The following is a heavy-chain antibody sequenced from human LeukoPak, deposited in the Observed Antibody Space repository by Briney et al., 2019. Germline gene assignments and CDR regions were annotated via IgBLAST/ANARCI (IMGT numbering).Heavy chain of an antibody. V-gene: IGHV3-48*03. D-gene: IGHD1-26*01. J-gene: IGHJ4*02. CDR1: RFTFSSYE. CDR3: ARGEIINYFDY. Sequence: GGSLRLSCAASRFTFSSYEMSWVRQAPGKGLEWIAYISSSATTEKYADSVKGRFTVSRDNAKNSLWLQMNSLRAEDTAVYYCARGEIINYFDYWGQGSLVTVSS. CDR2: ISSSATTE.